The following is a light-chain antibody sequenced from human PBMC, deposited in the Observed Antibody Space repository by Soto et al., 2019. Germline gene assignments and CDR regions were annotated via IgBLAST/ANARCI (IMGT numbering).Light chain of an antibody. J-gene: IGLJ2*01. CDR2: DVS. CDR3: CSYAGSNTSV. CDR1: SSDVGTYNY. Sequence: QSALTQPGSVSGSPGQSVTISCTGTSSDVGTYNYVSWYQQHPGKAPKLMIYDVSQRPSGVPDRFSGSKSGNTASLTISGLQAEDESDYYCCSYAGSNTSVFGGGTKLTVL. V-gene: IGLV2-11*01.